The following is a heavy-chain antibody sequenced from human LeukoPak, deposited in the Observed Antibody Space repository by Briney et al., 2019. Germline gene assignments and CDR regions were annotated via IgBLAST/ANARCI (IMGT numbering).Heavy chain of an antibody. CDR3: ARDRFDYYGSGSYNWFDP. Sequence: ASVKVSCKASGYTFTSYGISWVRQAPGQGLEWMGWISAYNGNTNYAQKLQGRVTVTTDTSTSTAYMELRSLRSDDTAVYYCARDRFDYYGSGSYNWFDPWGQGTLVTVSS. J-gene: IGHJ5*02. CDR2: ISAYNGNT. D-gene: IGHD3-10*01. V-gene: IGHV1-18*01. CDR1: GYTFTSYG.